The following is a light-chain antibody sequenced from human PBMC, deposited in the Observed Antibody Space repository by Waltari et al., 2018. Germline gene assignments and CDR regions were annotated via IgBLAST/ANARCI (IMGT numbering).Light chain of an antibody. V-gene: IGKV1-33*01. CDR2: DAS. Sequence: DIQITHSPSSLSASVVSRVTIPCQASQDISNYLNWYQQKPGKAPKLLIYDASNLETGVPARFSGSGSGTDFTFTISSLQPEDIATYYCQQYDNLPPFTFGGGTKVEIK. CDR3: QQYDNLPPFT. J-gene: IGKJ4*01. CDR1: QDISNY.